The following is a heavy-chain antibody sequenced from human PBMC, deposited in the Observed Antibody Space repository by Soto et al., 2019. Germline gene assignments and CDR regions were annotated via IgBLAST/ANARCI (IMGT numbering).Heavy chain of an antibody. D-gene: IGHD5-12*01. CDR3: AKSHIVPRPFMYPYDY. J-gene: IGHJ4*02. Sequence: SQTLSVTYTVAGASIRSSTCHWGCIRQPPGKGLESIANIYYDGSTYYNPSLKSRVTISVDTSKNQFSLKLSSVTAADTAVYYCAKSHIVPRPFMYPYDYWGQGTLVPVSS. V-gene: IGHV4-39*01. CDR2: IYYDGST. CDR1: GASIRSSTCH.